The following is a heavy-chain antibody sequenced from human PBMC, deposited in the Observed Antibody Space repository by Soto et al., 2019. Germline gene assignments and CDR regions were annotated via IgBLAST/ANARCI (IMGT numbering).Heavy chain of an antibody. CDR3: ARDHGDYDSPDY. V-gene: IGHV1-46*04. CDR1: GYTFTSYY. Sequence: QVQLVQSGAEVKKPGASVKVSCKASGYTFTSYYMHWVRQAPGQGLEWMGIINPSGGSTSYAQKLQGRVTMTMDKPTSTAYMELSILRSEDTAVYFCARDHGDYDSPDYWGKGTLVTVSS. J-gene: IGHJ4*02. D-gene: IGHD4-17*01. CDR2: INPSGGST.